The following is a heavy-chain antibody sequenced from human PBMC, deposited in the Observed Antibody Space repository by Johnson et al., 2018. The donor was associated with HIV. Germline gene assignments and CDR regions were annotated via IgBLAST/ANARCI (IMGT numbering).Heavy chain of an antibody. CDR2: IGTAGDT. CDR3: ARVTNDAFDI. J-gene: IGHJ3*02. Sequence: VQLVESGGGLVQPGGSLRLSCAASVFTFSSYDMHWVRQATGKGLEWVSAIGTAGDTYYPGSVKGRFTISRENAKNSSYLQMNSLRAGDTAVYYCARVTNDAFDIWGQGTMVTVSS. V-gene: IGHV3-13*01. CDR1: VFTFSSYD.